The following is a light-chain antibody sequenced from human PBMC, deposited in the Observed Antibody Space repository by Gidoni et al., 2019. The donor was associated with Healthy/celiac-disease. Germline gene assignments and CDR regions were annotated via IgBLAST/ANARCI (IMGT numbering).Light chain of an antibody. CDR2: QDT. CDR3: QAWDSSTVV. Sequence: SYELTQPPSVSVSPGQTASITCSGDKLGDKYACWYPQKPGQSPVLVFYQDTKRPSGIPERFSGSNSGNTATLTISGTQAMDEADYYCQAWDSSTVVFGGGTKLTVL. J-gene: IGLJ2*01. CDR1: KLGDKY. V-gene: IGLV3-1*01.